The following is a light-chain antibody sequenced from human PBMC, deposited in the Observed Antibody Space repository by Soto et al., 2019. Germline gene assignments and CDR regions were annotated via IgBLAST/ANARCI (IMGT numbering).Light chain of an antibody. CDR1: NSNIGNNL. V-gene: IGLV1-51*01. CDR2: DNH. Sequence: QSVLTQRHSVSAAPGQMVTISCYGSNSNIGNNLVSWYQQLPGAAPKLLIYDNHQRPSGIPDRFSGSKSGTSSSLGINGLQTGDEGDYYCATWDSSLSAGVFGGGTKLTV. J-gene: IGLJ2*01. CDR3: ATWDSSLSAGV.